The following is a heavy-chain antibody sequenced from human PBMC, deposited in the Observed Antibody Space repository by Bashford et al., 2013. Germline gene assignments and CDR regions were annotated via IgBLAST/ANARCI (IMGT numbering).Heavy chain of an antibody. CDR1: GGSFSGYY. Sequence: SSETLSLTCAVYGGSFSGYYWSWIRQPPGKGLEWIGEINHSGSTNYNPSLKSRVTISVDTSKNQFSLKLSSVTAADTAVYYCARFPSRRSRPNVANWFDPWGQGTLVTVSS. CDR3: ARFPSRRSRPNVANWFDP. D-gene: IGHD2-15*01. V-gene: IGHV4-34*01. J-gene: IGHJ5*02. CDR2: INHSGST.